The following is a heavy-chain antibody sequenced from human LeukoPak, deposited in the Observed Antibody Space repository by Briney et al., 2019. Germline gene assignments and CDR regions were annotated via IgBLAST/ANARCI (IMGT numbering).Heavy chain of an antibody. CDR2: ISHDGSNK. J-gene: IGHJ3*02. D-gene: IGHD6-13*01. V-gene: IGHV3-30*18. CDR1: RFNLSSYG. Sequence: GGSLRLSCAASRFNLSSYGMHWVRQAPGKGLEWVAVISHDGSNKYCADSVKGRFTISRDNSKNTLYLQMNSLRAEDTAVYYCAKGGASSSWYDAFDIWGQGTMVTVSS. CDR3: AKGGASSSWYDAFDI.